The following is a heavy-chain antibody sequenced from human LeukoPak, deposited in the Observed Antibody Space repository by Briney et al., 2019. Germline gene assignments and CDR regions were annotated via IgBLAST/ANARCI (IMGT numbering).Heavy chain of an antibody. CDR3: ARTHDYGDYVLFDY. Sequence: SETLSLTCAVYGGSFSGYYWSWIRQSPGKGLEWIGEINRSRSTNYNPSLKSRVTISVDTSKNQFSLKLSSVTAADTAVYYCARTHDYGDYVLFDYWGQGTLVTVSS. D-gene: IGHD4-17*01. CDR2: INRSRST. J-gene: IGHJ4*02. CDR1: GGSFSGYY. V-gene: IGHV4-34*01.